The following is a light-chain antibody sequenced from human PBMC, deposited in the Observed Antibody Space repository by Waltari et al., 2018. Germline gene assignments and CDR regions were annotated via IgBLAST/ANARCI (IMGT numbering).Light chain of an antibody. Sequence: QSVLTQPPSASGTPGQRVTISCSGSSSNIGSNYVYWYQQLPGTAPKLLIYRNNRRPSGFPDRFSGSKSGTSASLAISGLRSEDEADYYCAAWDDSLSGQVFGGGTKLTVL. V-gene: IGLV1-47*01. CDR2: RNN. J-gene: IGLJ2*01. CDR3: AAWDDSLSGQV. CDR1: SSNIGSNY.